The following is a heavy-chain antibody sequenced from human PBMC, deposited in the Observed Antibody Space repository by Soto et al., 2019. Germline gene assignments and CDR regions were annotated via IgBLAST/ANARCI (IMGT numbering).Heavy chain of an antibody. D-gene: IGHD5-12*01. Sequence: GTLSLTCAVSGGSISSSNWWSWVRQPPGKGLEWIGEIYHSGSTNYNPSLKSRVTISVDKSKNQFSLKLSSVTAADTAVYYCARVSGSYYYGMDVWGQGTTVTVSS. CDR2: IYHSGST. CDR1: GGSISSSNW. J-gene: IGHJ6*02. V-gene: IGHV4-4*02. CDR3: ARVSGSYYYGMDV.